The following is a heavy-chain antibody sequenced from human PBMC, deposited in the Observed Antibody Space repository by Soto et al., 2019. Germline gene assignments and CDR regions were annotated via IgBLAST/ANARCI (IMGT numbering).Heavy chain of an antibody. V-gene: IGHV3-23*01. CDR3: AKLTTS. CDR1: GFTFSSYA. Sequence: PGGSLRLSCAASGFTFSSYARHWVRQAPGKELEWVSSTSASGGSTYSAESVKGRFTISRDNSKNTLYLQMNSLRVEDAAVDYCAKLTTSGGQGTLVTVSS. CDR2: TSASGGST. J-gene: IGHJ4*02.